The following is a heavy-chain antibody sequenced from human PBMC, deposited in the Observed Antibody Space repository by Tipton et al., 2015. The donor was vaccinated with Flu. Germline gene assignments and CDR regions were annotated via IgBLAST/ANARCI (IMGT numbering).Heavy chain of an antibody. CDR1: GGSFSGYY. Sequence: TLSLTCAVYGGSFSGYYWSWIRQPPGKGLEWIGEINHSGSTNYNPSLKSRVTISVDTSKNQFSLKLSSVTAADTAVYYCARVRRRRVVVVAARPGHSWFDPWGQGTLVTVSS. J-gene: IGHJ5*02. CDR2: INHSGST. CDR3: ARVRRRRVVVVAARPGHSWFDP. V-gene: IGHV4-34*01. D-gene: IGHD2-15*01.